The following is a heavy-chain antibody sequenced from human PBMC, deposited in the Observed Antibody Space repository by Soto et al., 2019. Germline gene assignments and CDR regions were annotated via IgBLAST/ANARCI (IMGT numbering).Heavy chain of an antibody. D-gene: IGHD2-8*02. CDR3: ARGDYGTGGYPFPYFDY. J-gene: IGHJ4*02. CDR1: GYSFTGYY. Sequence: HEHLVQSGAEVKRPGASLKVSCKASGYSFTGYYIHWVRQAPGQGLEWMGWINPDSGATNYAQNFQGRVTLTSATSISTASMDLTGLTSDDTAVYYCARGDYGTGGYPFPYFDYWGQGTLVIVSS. V-gene: IGHV1-2*02. CDR2: INPDSGAT.